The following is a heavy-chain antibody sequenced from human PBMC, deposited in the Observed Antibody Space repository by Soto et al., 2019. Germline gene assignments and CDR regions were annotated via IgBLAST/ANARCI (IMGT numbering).Heavy chain of an antibody. D-gene: IGHD6-13*01. Sequence: KPSETLSLTCTVSGGSISSYYWIWIRQPPGKGLEWIGYIYYSGSTNYNPSLKSRVTISVDTSKNQFSLKLSSVTAADTAVYYCARVRRSSLGKDVWGQGTTVTVSS. CDR1: GGSISSYY. CDR2: IYYSGST. V-gene: IGHV4-59*01. J-gene: IGHJ6*02. CDR3: ARVRRSSLGKDV.